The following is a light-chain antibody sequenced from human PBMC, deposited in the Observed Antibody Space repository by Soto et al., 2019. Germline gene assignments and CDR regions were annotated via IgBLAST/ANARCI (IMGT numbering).Light chain of an antibody. CDR3: SSYTNSDTWV. CDR2: EVI. CDR1: SSDVGGYSY. Sequence: QLVLTQPASVSGSPGQSITISCTGSSSDVGGYSYVSWYQQYPGKAPKLMIYEVINRPSGVSNRFSGSKSGNTASLTISGLQADDEAAYYCSSYTNSDTWVFGGGTKVTVL. J-gene: IGLJ3*02. V-gene: IGLV2-14*01.